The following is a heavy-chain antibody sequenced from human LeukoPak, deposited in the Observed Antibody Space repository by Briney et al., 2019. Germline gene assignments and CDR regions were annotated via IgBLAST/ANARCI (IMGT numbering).Heavy chain of an antibody. D-gene: IGHD5-12*01. CDR1: GYTFTGYY. CDR3: ARFPLIVATGGDFDY. V-gene: IGHV1-2*02. J-gene: IGHJ4*02. CDR2: INPNSGGT. Sequence: EASVKVSCKASGYTFTGYYMHWVRQAPGQGLEWMGWINPNSGGTNYAQKFQGRVTMTRDTSISTAYMELSRLRSDDTAVYYCARFPLIVATGGDFDYWGQGTLVTVSS.